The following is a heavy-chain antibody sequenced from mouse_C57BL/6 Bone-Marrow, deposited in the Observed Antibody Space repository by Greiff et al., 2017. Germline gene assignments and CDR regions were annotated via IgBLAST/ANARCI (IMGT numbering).Heavy chain of an antibody. CDR3: ARDPTGYYGSIPSIVY. J-gene: IGHJ4*01. V-gene: IGHV3-6*01. CDR1: GYSITSGYY. CDR2: ISYDGSN. D-gene: IGHD1-1*01. Sequence: DVKLQESGPGLVKPSQSLSLTCSVTGYSITSGYYWNWIRQFPGNKLEWMGYISYDGSNNYNPSPTNRISITRDSSMNQFCLKLISVTTEDTATYYCARDPTGYYGSIPSIVYWGQGPSVTVSS.